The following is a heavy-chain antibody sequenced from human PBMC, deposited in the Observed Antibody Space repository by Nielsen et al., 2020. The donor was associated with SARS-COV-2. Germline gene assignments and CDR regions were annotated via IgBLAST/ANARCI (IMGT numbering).Heavy chain of an antibody. V-gene: IGHV5-10-1*01. CDR2: IDPSDSYT. CDR3: ARRNYGDYVTFDF. J-gene: IGHJ4*02. Sequence: GESLKISCKGSGYSFTSYWISWVRQMPGKGLEWMGRIDPSDSYTNYSPSFQGHVTISADKSISTAYLQWSSLKASDTAMYYCARRNYGDYVTFDFWGQGTLVTVSS. CDR1: GYSFTSYW. D-gene: IGHD4-17*01.